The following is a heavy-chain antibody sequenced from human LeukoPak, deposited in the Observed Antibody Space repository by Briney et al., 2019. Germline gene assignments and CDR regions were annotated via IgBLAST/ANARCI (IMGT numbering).Heavy chain of an antibody. D-gene: IGHD3-22*01. CDR1: GGTFSSYA. CDR2: IIPIFGTA. J-gene: IGHJ3*02. CDR3: ASGPTDITMIAAGAFDI. Sequence: GSSVKVSCKASGGTFSSYAISWARQAPGQGLEWMGGIIPIFGTANYAQKFQGRVTITADESTSTAYMELSSLRSEDTAVYYCASGPTDITMIAAGAFDIWGQGTMVTVSS. V-gene: IGHV1-69*01.